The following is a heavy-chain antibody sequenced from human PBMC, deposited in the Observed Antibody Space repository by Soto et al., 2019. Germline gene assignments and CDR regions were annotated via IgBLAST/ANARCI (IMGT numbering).Heavy chain of an antibody. V-gene: IGHV3-23*01. D-gene: IGHD3-9*01. Sequence: PGGSLRLSCAASGFTFSSYAMSWVRRAPGKWLEWVSGISGSGRITKYADSVKGRFIISRDNFKNTLFLQMNSLRAEDTAVYYCAKDVHYDIVTGIEYFHHWAQGTLVTVSS. CDR1: GFTFSSYA. CDR3: AKDVHYDIVTGIEYFHH. CDR2: ISGSGRIT. J-gene: IGHJ1*01.